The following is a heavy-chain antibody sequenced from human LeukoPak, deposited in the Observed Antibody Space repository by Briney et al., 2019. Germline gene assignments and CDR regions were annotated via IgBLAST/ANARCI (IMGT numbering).Heavy chain of an antibody. J-gene: IGHJ4*02. CDR3: ARTILSNGYTLPFDY. CDR1: GYTFTSYA. CDR2: INAGNGNT. D-gene: IGHD5-24*01. V-gene: IGHV1-3*01. Sequence: ASVKVSCKAFGYTFTSYAMHWVRQAPGQRLEWMGWINAGNGNTKYSQKFQGRVTITRDTSASTAYMELSSLRSEDTAVYYCARTILSNGYTLPFDYWGQGTLVTVSS.